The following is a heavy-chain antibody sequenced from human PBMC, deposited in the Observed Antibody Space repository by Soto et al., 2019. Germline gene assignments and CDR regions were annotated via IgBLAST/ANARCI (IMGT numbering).Heavy chain of an antibody. D-gene: IGHD6-19*01. CDR3: ARHLYYSTGWSPRKYYYYGVDV. V-gene: IGHV3-21*01. CDR1: GFTFSIYS. CDR2: ISGSNNYI. J-gene: IGHJ6*02. Sequence: EVQLVESGGGLVKPGGSLRLSCAASGFTFSIYSMNWVRQTPGKGLEWISSISGSNNYIYYADSVKGRFTISRDNAQNSLYLQMNSLRAEDTAVYYCARHLYYSTGWSPRKYYYYGVDVWGQGTTVTVSS.